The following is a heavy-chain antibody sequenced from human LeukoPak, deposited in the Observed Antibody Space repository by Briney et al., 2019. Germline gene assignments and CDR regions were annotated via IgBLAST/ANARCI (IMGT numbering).Heavy chain of an antibody. D-gene: IGHD6-19*01. Sequence: SQTLSLTCAISGDSVSSTSSAWDWIRQTPSTGLEWLGRTYYRSKWYTDYAPSVKRRITINPDTSKNQFSLHLSSVTPEDTAVCYCVRKKPWLDAFDIWGQGTMVTVSS. V-gene: IGHV6-1*01. CDR1: GDSVSSTSSA. CDR3: VRKKPWLDAFDI. CDR2: TYYRSKWYT. J-gene: IGHJ3*02.